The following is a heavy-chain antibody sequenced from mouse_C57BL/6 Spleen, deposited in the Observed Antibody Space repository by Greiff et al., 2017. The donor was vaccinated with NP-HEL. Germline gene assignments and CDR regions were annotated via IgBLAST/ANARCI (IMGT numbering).Heavy chain of an antibody. CDR1: GYSFTSYY. CDR3: ARGEFIYYGNFGDY. Sequence: QVQLQQSGPELVKPGASVKISCKASGYSFTSYYIHWVKQRPGQGLEWIGWIYPGSGTTKYNEKFKGKATLTADTSSSTAYMQLSSLTSEDSAVYYCARGEFIYYGNFGDYWGQGTTLTVSS. V-gene: IGHV1-66*01. D-gene: IGHD2-1*01. CDR2: IYPGSGTT. J-gene: IGHJ2*01.